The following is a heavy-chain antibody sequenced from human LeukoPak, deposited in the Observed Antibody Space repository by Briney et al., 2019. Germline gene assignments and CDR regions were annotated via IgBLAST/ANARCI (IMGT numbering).Heavy chain of an antibody. V-gene: IGHV3-30*03. Sequence: GGSLRLSCAASGFTFSSYWMSWVRQAPGKGLEWVAVISYDGSNKYYADSVKGRFTISRDNSKNTLYLQMNSLRAEDTAVYYCARGPIAAAGTGLFDYWGQGTLVTVSS. CDR2: ISYDGSNK. J-gene: IGHJ4*02. D-gene: IGHD6-13*01. CDR3: ARGPIAAAGTGLFDY. CDR1: GFTFSSYW.